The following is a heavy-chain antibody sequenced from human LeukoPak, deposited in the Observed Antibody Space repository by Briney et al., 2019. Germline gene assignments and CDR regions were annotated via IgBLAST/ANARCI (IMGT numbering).Heavy chain of an antibody. Sequence: GGSLRLSCAASGFTFSTYAIHWVRQAPGKGLEWVAVILYDGSNKYYADSVKGRFTLSRDNSKNTLYLQMNSLRAEDTAVYYCARGSPSVAGYDYFDYWGQGTLVTVSS. D-gene: IGHD6-19*01. CDR3: ARGSPSVAGYDYFDY. CDR1: GFTFSTYA. V-gene: IGHV3-30-3*01. CDR2: ILYDGSNK. J-gene: IGHJ4*02.